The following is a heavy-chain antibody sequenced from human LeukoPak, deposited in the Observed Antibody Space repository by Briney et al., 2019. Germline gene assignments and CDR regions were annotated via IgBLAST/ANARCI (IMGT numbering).Heavy chain of an antibody. J-gene: IGHJ5*02. CDR3: ARASGRVGNWFDP. CDR1: GFTFSDYY. CDR2: ISSSSSYT. V-gene: IGHV3-11*05. Sequence: GGSLRLSCAASGFTFSDYYMSWIRQAPGKGLEWVSYISSSSSYTNYADSVKGRFTISGDNAKNSLYLQMNSLRAEDTAVYYCARASGRVGNWFDPWGQGTLVTVSS. D-gene: IGHD2-15*01.